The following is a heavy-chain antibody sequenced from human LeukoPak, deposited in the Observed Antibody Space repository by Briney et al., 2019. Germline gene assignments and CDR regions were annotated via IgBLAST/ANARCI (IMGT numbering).Heavy chain of an antibody. J-gene: IGHJ4*02. Sequence: SETLSLTCTVSGGSISSSSYYWGWIRQPPGKGLEWIGSIYYSGSTYYNPSLKSRVTISVDTSKNQFSLKLSSVTAADTAVYYCARDGQQLGRFDYWGQGTLVTVSS. CDR3: ARDGQQLGRFDY. V-gene: IGHV4-39*07. CDR2: IYYSGST. D-gene: IGHD6-13*01. CDR1: GGSISSSSYY.